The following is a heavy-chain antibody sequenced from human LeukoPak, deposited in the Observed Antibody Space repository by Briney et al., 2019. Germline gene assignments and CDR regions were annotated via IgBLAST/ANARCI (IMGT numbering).Heavy chain of an antibody. J-gene: IGHJ5*02. V-gene: IGHV4-39*01. Sequence: PSETLSLTCTVSGDSVSSSNYCWAWIRQPPGKGLEWIGNIYYNGNTYYNPSLKSRLTISVDTSNNQFSLKLTSVTAADTAIYYCARLNKPGWFDPWGQGSLVTVSS. CDR3: ARLNKPGWFDP. D-gene: IGHD1-14*01. CDR1: GDSVSSSNYC. CDR2: IYYNGNT.